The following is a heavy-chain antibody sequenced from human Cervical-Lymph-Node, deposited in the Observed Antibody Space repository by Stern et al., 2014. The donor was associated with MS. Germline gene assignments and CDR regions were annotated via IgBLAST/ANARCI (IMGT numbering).Heavy chain of an antibody. CDR1: GIIFGDYV. Sequence: EVQLVESGGGLVQPGGSLRLSCAAAGIIFGDYVMHLVRQAPGEGLEWVAGISWNSGDIAYTDSVKGRFTISRDNAKNSLYLHMNSLRAEDTALYYCAKDLGEVFYYGMDVWGQGTTVTVSS. V-gene: IGHV3-9*01. CDR2: ISWNSGDI. D-gene: IGHD2-21*01. J-gene: IGHJ6*02. CDR3: AKDLGEVFYYGMDV.